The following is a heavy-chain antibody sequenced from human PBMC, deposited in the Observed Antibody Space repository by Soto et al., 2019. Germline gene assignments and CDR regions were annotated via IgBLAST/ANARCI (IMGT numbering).Heavy chain of an antibody. D-gene: IGHD1-26*01. CDR3: TTDSGMSPYSFDY. J-gene: IGHJ4*02. CDR1: GFTFSKAW. Sequence: GGSLRLSCATSGFTFSKAWAGWVRQAPGKGLEWVGRIMSKTDGGTTDYAAPVKGRFTISRDDSKSTLYLQTNSLKTEDTAFYYCTTDSGMSPYSFDYWGQGTLVTVSS. CDR2: IMSKTDGGTT. V-gene: IGHV3-15*01.